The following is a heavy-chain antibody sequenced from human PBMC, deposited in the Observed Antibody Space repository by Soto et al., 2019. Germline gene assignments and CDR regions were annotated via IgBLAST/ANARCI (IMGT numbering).Heavy chain of an antibody. V-gene: IGHV4-30-4*01. CDR2: IYYSGRT. CDR3: ARYSPYYFDY. J-gene: IGHJ4*02. Sequence: SETLSLTCTVSGGSISSGDYYWSWIRQPPGKGLEWIGYIYYSGRTHYNPSLKSRVTISVDTSKNQFSLKLSSVTAADTAVYFCARYSPYYFDYWGQGTLVTVSS. CDR1: GGSISSGDYY. D-gene: IGHD2-21*01.